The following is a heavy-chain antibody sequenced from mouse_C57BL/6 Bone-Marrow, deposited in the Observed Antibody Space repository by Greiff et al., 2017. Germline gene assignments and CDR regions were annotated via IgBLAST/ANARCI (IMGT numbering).Heavy chain of an antibody. V-gene: IGHV2-6*01. D-gene: IGHD2-1*01. Sequence: VKLMESGPGLVAPSQSLSITCTVSGFSLTSFGVDWVRQSPGKGLEWLGVIWGVGSTNYNSALKSRLSISKDNSKSQVFLKMNSLQTDDTAMYYCARRGNYFAWFAYWGQGTLVTVSA. J-gene: IGHJ3*01. CDR2: IWGVGST. CDR1: GFSLTSFG. CDR3: ARRGNYFAWFAY.